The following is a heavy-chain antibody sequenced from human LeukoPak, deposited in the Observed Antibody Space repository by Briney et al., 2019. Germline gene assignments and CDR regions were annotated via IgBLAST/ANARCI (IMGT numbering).Heavy chain of an antibody. CDR2: ISGDGGST. CDR3: AKDLTRGSGWPIDY. J-gene: IGHJ4*02. V-gene: IGHV3-43*02. Sequence: PGGSLRLSCAASGFTFDDYAMHWVRQAPGKGLEWVSLISGDGGSTYYADSVKGRFTISRDNSKNSLYLQMYSLRTEDTALYYCAKDLTRGSGWPIDYWGQGTLVTVSS. CDR1: GFTFDDYA. D-gene: IGHD6-19*01.